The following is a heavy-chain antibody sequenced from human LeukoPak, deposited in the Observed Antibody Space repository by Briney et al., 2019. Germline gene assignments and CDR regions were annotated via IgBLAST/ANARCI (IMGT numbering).Heavy chain of an antibody. CDR2: IRFDGSNE. J-gene: IGHJ6*03. V-gene: IGHV3-30*02. Sequence: GGSLRLSCAASGFIFSNYAMHWVRQAPGKGLEWVAFIRFDGSNENYADSVKGRFTISRDTSKNTLYLQMNSLRAEDTAVYYCAKRGSYYYYMDVWGKGTTVTVSS. CDR3: AKRGSYYYYMDV. D-gene: IGHD3-10*01. CDR1: GFIFSNYA.